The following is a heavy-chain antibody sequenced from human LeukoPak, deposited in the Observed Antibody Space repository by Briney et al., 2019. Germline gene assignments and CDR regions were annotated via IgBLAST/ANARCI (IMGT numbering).Heavy chain of an antibody. CDR3: ARGPRNSDWYSIDY. J-gene: IGHJ4*02. Sequence: SETLSLTCTVSGGSISSYFWSWIRQPAGKGLEWIGRIYTSWSTDHNPSLKSRVTMSVDTSKNQFSLKLNSVTAADTAVYYCARGPRNSDWYSIDYWGQGTLATVSS. D-gene: IGHD6-19*01. V-gene: IGHV4-4*07. CDR1: GGSISSYF. CDR2: IYTSWST.